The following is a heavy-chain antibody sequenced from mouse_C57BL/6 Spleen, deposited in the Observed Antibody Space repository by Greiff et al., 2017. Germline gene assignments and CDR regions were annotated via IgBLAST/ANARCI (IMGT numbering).Heavy chain of an antibody. CDR3: ALDRGPGYYGSSYNLDY. CDR2: IDPEDGET. V-gene: IGHV14-2*01. D-gene: IGHD1-1*01. Sequence: VQLQQSGAELVKPGASVKLSCTASGFNIKDYYMHWVKQRTEQGLEWIGRIDPEDGETKYAPKFQGKATITADTSSNSAYLQLSSLTSEDTAVYYSALDRGPGYYGSSYNLDYWGQGTTLTVAS. CDR1: GFNIKDYY. J-gene: IGHJ2*01.